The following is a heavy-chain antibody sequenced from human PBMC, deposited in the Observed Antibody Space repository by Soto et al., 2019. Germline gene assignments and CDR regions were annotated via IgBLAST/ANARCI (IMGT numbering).Heavy chain of an antibody. J-gene: IGHJ4*02. CDR2: IFSAGMT. Sequence: GGSLRLSCAPSGFTVKGNYVGWARQASGRGMEWVSIIFSAGMTYYTDSVKGRFTISKDISKNTLSLQMNSLRADDTAVYFCAGAYSYNYAFDYWGLGTPVTVYS. D-gene: IGHD1-1*01. CDR3: AGAYSYNYAFDY. V-gene: IGHV3-53*01. CDR1: GFTVKGNY.